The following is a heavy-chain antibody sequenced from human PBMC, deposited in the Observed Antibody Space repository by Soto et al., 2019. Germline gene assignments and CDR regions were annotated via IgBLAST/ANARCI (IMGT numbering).Heavy chain of an antibody. Sequence: TSETLSLTCAVYGGSFSGYYWSWIRQPPGKGLEWIGEINHSGSTNYNPSLKSRVTISVDTSKNKFSLKLSSVTAADTAVYYCARVFPSYCGGDCSYFDSWGQGTLVTVS. CDR2: INHSGST. V-gene: IGHV4-34*01. CDR1: GGSFSGYY. D-gene: IGHD2-21*02. CDR3: ARVFPSYCGGDCSYFDS. J-gene: IGHJ4*02.